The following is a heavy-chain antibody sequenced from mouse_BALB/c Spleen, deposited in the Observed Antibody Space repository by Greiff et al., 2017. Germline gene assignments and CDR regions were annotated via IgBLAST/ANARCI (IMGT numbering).Heavy chain of an antibody. CDR2: ISSGGST. CDR1: GFTFSSSA. D-gene: IGHD2-2*01. CDR3: AREGIYYGYDGGYFDY. J-gene: IGHJ2*01. V-gene: IGHV5-6-5*01. Sequence: EVKLVESGGGLVKPGGSLKLSCAASGFTFSSSAMSWVRQTPEKRLEWVASISSGGSTYYPDSVKGRFTISRDNARNILYLQMSSLRSEDTAMYYCAREGIYYGYDGGYFDYWGQGTTLTVSS.